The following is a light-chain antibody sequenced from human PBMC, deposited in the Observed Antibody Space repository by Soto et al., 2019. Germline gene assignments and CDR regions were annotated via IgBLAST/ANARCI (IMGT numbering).Light chain of an antibody. CDR2: EVS. Sequence: QSALTQPASVSGSPGQSITISCTVTSNDVGGYNYVSWYQQHPGKAPKLMIYEVSNRPSGVSNRFSGSKSGTTASLTISGLEAEAEDDYYCSSCTTTSTWVFGGGTQLTVL. CDR3: SSCTTTSTWV. CDR1: SNDVGGYNY. J-gene: IGLJ3*02. V-gene: IGLV2-14*01.